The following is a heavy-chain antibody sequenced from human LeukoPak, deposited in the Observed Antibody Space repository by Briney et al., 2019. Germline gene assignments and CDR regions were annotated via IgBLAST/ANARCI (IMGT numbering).Heavy chain of an antibody. CDR1: GFTFSDYY. V-gene: IGHV3-11*01. Sequence: GGSLSLSCAASGFTFSDYYMSWIRQAPGKGLEWVSYISSSGSTIYYADSVKGRFTISRDNAKNSLYLQMNSLRAEDTAVYYCASSYSGSYFDYWGQGTLVTVSS. J-gene: IGHJ4*02. CDR3: ASSYSGSYFDY. CDR2: ISSSGSTI. D-gene: IGHD1-26*01.